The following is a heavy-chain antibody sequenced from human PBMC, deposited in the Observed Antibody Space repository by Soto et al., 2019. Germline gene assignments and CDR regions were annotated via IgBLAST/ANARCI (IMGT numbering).Heavy chain of an antibody. CDR1: GGSFNSYS. CDR3: ARRGRESANWFDP. CDR2: IIPMSGRP. V-gene: IGHV1-69*06. Sequence: QVQLVQSGAEVKTPGSSVKESCKASGGSFNSYSIDWVRQVPGQGLEWMGGIIPMSGRPNYAQRFQGMVTFSADKSTSTVYLEVNSLRNEDTAVYYCARRGRESANWFDPWGQGTLVTVSS. J-gene: IGHJ5*02.